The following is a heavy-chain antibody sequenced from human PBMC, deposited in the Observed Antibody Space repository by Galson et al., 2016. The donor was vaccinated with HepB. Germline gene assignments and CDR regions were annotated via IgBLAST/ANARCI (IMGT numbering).Heavy chain of an antibody. J-gene: IGHJ4*02. V-gene: IGHV3-48*04. D-gene: IGHD6-19*01. Sequence: SLRLSCAVSGLTFSSYNMNWVRQAPGKGLEWVSYISSSGSTIKDADPVKGRFTISRDNAKNSLYLQMNSLRAEDTAVYYCARDMSSGWYWVYFDYWGQGTLVTVSS. CDR1: GLTFSSYN. CDR3: ARDMSSGWYWVYFDY. CDR2: ISSSGSTI.